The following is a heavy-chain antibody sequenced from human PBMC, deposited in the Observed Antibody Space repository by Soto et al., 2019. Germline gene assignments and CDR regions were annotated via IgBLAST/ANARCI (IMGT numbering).Heavy chain of an antibody. CDR1: GSDITTYY. Sequence: SETLSLTCTVSGSDITTYYWSWLRQSPGKGLEWIGHIYDTGNTTYNPPLNSRVTISVDTSNKQFSLRLTSVTAADTAVYYCAGCPIVHNWFDPWGQGTLVTV. CDR2: IYDTGNT. CDR3: AGCPIVHNWFDP. D-gene: IGHD2-15*01. V-gene: IGHV4-59*01. J-gene: IGHJ5*02.